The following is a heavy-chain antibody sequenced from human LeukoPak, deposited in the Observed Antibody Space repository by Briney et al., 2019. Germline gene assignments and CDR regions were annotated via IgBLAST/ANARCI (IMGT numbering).Heavy chain of an antibody. CDR3: AKDHHGSLYYFDY. D-gene: IGHD1-26*01. CDR1: GFTVSNNY. V-gene: IGHV3-53*01. CDR2: IYSGGST. Sequence: GGSLRLSCAASGFTVSNNYMSWVRQAPGKGLEWVSVIYSGGSTYYADSVKGRFTISRDNSKNTLYLQMNSLRAEDTAVYYCAKDHHGSLYYFDYWGQGTLVTVSS. J-gene: IGHJ4*02.